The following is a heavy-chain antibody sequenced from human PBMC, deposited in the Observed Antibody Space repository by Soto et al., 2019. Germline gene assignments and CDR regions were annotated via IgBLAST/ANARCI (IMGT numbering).Heavy chain of an antibody. V-gene: IGHV3-30*18. Sequence: GGSLRLSCAASGFSFSRHRMHWVRQAPGKGLEWVAVISYDVSNKYYADSVKGRFSISRDNSKNTLYLQMNSLRAEDTAVYYCAKDRDDFISIFDYWGQGTLVTVSS. CDR1: GFSFSRHR. D-gene: IGHD3-3*01. CDR2: ISYDVSNK. J-gene: IGHJ4*02. CDR3: AKDRDDFISIFDY.